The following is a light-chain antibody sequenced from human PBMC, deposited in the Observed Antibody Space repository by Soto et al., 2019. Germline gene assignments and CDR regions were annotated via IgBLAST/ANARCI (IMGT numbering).Light chain of an antibody. CDR3: QQYNDNWT. V-gene: IGKV1-5*03. CDR2: KAS. CDR1: QSIRSW. J-gene: IGKJ1*01. Sequence: DIQMTQSPSTLSASVGDRVTITCRASQSIRSWLAWYQQKPGTAPKLLIYKASTLQSGVPSRFSGSGSGTEFTLTISSLQPDDSATCYCQQYNDNWTFGQGTKVEIK.